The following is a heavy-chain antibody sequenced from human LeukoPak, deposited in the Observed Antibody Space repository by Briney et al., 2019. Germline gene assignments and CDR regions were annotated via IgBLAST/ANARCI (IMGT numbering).Heavy chain of an antibody. J-gene: IGHJ4*02. CDR3: ARDWPPITMVRVPSLGPIFDY. V-gene: IGHV3-23*01. CDR1: GFTFSNYA. D-gene: IGHD3-10*01. CDR2: ISGSGSST. Sequence: PGGSLRLSCAASGFTFSNYAMSWVRQAPGKGLEWVSAISGSGSSTYYADSVKGRFTISRDNSKNTVYLQMNSLRAEDTALYYCARDWPPITMVRVPSLGPIFDYWGQGTLVTVSS.